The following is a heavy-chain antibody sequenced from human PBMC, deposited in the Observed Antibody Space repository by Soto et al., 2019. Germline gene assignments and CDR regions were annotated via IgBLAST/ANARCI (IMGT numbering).Heavy chain of an antibody. D-gene: IGHD6-19*01. Sequence: EVQLVESGGDLVQPGGSLRLSCAASAFTFSDYWMHWVRQVPGKGLVWVSRINTDGSGTCYADFVKGRFTISRDNAKNTVFLQMNSLSADDTAVYYCATLQLAGPDYWGQGTLVTVSS. J-gene: IGHJ4*02. CDR1: AFTFSDYW. CDR2: INTDGSGT. CDR3: ATLQLAGPDY. V-gene: IGHV3-74*01.